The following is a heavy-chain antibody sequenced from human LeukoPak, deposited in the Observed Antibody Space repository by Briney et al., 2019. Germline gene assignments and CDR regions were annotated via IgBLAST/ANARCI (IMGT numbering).Heavy chain of an antibody. CDR2: ISGSGGST. V-gene: IGHV3-23*01. D-gene: IGHD3-22*01. CDR3: AKGRRSSGYYIFDY. J-gene: IGHJ4*02. Sequence: PGRSLRLSCAASGFTFSSYAMSWVRQAPGKGLEWVSAISGSGGSTYYADSVKGRFTISRDNSKNTLYLQMNSLRAEDTAVYYCAKGRRSSGYYIFDYWGQGTLVTVSS. CDR1: GFTFSSYA.